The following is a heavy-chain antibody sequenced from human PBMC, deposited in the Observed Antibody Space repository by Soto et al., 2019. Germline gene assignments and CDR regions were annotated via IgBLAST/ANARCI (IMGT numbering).Heavy chain of an antibody. D-gene: IGHD6-6*01. J-gene: IGHJ6*02. CDR2: ISYDGSNK. V-gene: IGHV3-30-3*01. CDR3: AGEYSSSSAYYYYYGMDV. Sequence: GGSLRLSCAASGFTFSSYAMHWVRQAPGKGLEWVAVISYDGSNKYYAESVKGRFTISRDNSKNTLYLQMNSLRAEDTAVYYCAGEYSSSSAYYYYYGMDVWGQGTTVTVSS. CDR1: GFTFSSYA.